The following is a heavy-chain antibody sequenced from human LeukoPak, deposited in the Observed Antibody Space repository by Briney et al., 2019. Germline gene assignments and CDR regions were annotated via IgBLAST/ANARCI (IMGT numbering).Heavy chain of an antibody. CDR1: GYIFTSYD. V-gene: IGHV1-8*01. Sequence: SVKVSCKASGYIFTSYDIKWVRQATGQGLEWMGWMNPNSGNTGYAQKFQGRVTMTRNTSISTAYMELSSLRSKDTAVYYCARGGYGDYRSHYYYMDVGGKGTTVTVSS. CDR3: ARGGYGDYRSHYYYMDV. CDR2: MNPNSGNT. J-gene: IGHJ6*03. D-gene: IGHD4-17*01.